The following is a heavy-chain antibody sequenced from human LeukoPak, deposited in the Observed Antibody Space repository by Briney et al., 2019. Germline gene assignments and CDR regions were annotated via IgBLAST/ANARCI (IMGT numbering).Heavy chain of an antibody. D-gene: IGHD6-13*01. J-gene: IGHJ4*02. V-gene: IGHV3-48*04. CDR2: ISSSSSTI. Sequence: GGSRRLSCAASGFTFSSYSTNWVRQAPGKGLEWVSYISSSSSTIYYADSVKGRFTISRDNAKNSLYLQMNSLRAEDTAVYYCANDGGYGYSSPRYYFDYWGQGTLVTVSS. CDR3: ANDGGYGYSSPRYYFDY. CDR1: GFTFSSYS.